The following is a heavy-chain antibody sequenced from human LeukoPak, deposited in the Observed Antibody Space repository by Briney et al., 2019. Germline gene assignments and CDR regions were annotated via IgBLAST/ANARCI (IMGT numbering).Heavy chain of an antibody. Sequence: SVKVSCKASGGTFSSYAISWVRQAPGQGLEWMGRIIPIFGTANYAQKFQGRVTITTDESTSTAYMELSSLRSEDTAVYYCAKEGRMLGELTPNYFGYWGQGTLVTVSS. J-gene: IGHJ4*02. D-gene: IGHD3-10*02. CDR3: AKEGRMLGELTPNYFGY. CDR2: IIPIFGTA. V-gene: IGHV1-69*05. CDR1: GGTFSSYA.